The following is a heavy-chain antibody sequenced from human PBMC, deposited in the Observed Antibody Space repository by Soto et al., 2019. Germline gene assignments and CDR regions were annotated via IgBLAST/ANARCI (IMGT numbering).Heavy chain of an antibody. Sequence: GGSLRLCCAASGFTFDDYAMQWVRQAPGKGLEWVSGISWNSGSIGYADSVKGRFTISRDNAKNSLYLQMNSLRAEDTALYYCAKDIGWVAATTIYYGMDVWGQGTTVTVSS. CDR3: AKDIGWVAATTIYYGMDV. V-gene: IGHV3-9*01. D-gene: IGHD2-15*01. J-gene: IGHJ6*02. CDR2: ISWNSGSI. CDR1: GFTFDDYA.